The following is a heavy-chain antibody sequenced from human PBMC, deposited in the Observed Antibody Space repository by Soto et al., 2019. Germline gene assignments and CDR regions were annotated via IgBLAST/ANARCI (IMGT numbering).Heavy chain of an antibody. D-gene: IGHD3-3*02. Sequence: EVQLVESGGGLVQPGGSLRLSCAASGFTFSSYSMNWVRQAPGKGLEWVSYISSSGSTIYYADSEKGRFPISRDNAKNSLYLRMNSLRDEDTAVYYCASFHLFDRWGQGTLVTVSS. J-gene: IGHJ5*02. CDR3: ASFHLFDR. V-gene: IGHV3-48*02. CDR2: ISSSGSTI. CDR1: GFTFSSYS.